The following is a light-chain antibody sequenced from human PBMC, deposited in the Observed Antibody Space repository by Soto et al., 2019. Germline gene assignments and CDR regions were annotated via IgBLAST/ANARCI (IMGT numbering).Light chain of an antibody. J-gene: IGLJ1*01. CDR3: SSYTTSSTLCV. CDR2: DVN. V-gene: IGLV2-14*01. CDR1: SSDVGGYNF. Sequence: QSVLTQPASVSGSPGQSIAISCTGTSSDVGGYNFVSWCQQHPGKAPKLMIFDVNNRPSGISDRFSGSKSGNTASLTISGLQAEDEADYYCSSYTTSSTLCVFGTGTKVTVL.